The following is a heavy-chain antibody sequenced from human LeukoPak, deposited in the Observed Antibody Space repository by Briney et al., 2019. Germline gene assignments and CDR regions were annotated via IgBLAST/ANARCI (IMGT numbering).Heavy chain of an antibody. CDR3: ARSYSSGWNDAFDI. D-gene: IGHD6-19*01. V-gene: IGHV3-30*04. CDR2: ISYDGSNK. CDR1: GFTFSDYA. Sequence: PGGSLRLSCAASGFTFSDYAMHWVRQAPGKGLEWLTVISYDGSNKYYADSVKGRFTFSRDNSKSTLYLQMNSLRDEDTAVYHCARSYSSGWNDAFDIWGQGTMVTVSS. J-gene: IGHJ3*02.